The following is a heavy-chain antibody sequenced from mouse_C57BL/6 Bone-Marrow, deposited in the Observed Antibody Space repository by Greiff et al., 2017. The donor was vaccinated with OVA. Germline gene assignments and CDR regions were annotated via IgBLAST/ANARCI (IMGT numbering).Heavy chain of an antibody. D-gene: IGHD2-4*01. J-gene: IGHJ1*03. V-gene: IGHV2-2*01. CDR3: ASYYDYDEGNWYFDV. CDR2: IWSGGST. Sequence: VKLVESGPGLVQPSQSLSITCTVSGFSLTSYGVHWVRQSPGKGLEWLGVIWSGGSTDYNAAFISRLSISKDNSKSQVFFKMNSLQADDTAIYYCASYYDYDEGNWYFDVWGTGTTVTVSS. CDR1: GFSLTSYG.